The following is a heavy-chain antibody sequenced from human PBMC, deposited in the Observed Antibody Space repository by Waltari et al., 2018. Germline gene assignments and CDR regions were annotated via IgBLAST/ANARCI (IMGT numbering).Heavy chain of an antibody. CDR2: INHSGST. Sequence: QVQLQQWGAGLLKPSETLSHTCAVYGGSFSGYYWSWIRQPPGKGLEWIGEINHSGSTNYNPSLKSRVTISVDTSKNQFSLKLSSVTAADTAVYYCASGEWLGYWGQGTLVTVSS. CDR1: GGSFSGYY. J-gene: IGHJ4*02. D-gene: IGHD6-19*01. CDR3: ASGEWLGY. V-gene: IGHV4-34*01.